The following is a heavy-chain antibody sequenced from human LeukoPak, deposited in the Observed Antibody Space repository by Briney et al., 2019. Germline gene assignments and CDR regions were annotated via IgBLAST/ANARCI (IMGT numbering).Heavy chain of an antibody. J-gene: IGHJ4*02. CDR3: ARVGIRGSSSPFDY. V-gene: IGHV1-69*05. Sequence: ASVKVSCKASGGTFSSYAISWVRQAPGQGLEWMGGIIPIFGTANYAQKFQGRVTITTDESTSTAYMELSSLRSEDTAVYYCARVGIRGSSSPFDYWGQGTLVTVSS. D-gene: IGHD6-6*01. CDR2: IIPIFGTA. CDR1: GGTFSSYA.